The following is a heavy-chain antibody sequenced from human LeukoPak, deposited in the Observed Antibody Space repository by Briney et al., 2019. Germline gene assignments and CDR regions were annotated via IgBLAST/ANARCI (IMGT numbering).Heavy chain of an antibody. J-gene: IGHJ6*03. CDR2: IYYSGST. D-gene: IGHD3-22*01. CDR1: GGSISSGGYY. CDR3: ARTPDNHYYYMDV. Sequence: SETLSLTCTVSGGSISSGGYYWSWIRQHPGKGLEWIGYIYYSGSTYYSPSLKSRVTISVDTSKNHFSLKLSSVTAADTAVYYCARTPDNHYYYMDVWGKGTTVTVSS. V-gene: IGHV4-31*03.